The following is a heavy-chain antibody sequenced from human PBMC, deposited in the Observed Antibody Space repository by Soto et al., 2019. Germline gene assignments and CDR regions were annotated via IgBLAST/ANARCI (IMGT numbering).Heavy chain of an antibody. D-gene: IGHD5-18*01. J-gene: IGHJ5*02. CDR3: AREPGRMRGYSYRYGAS. Sequence: SETLSLTCAVYGGSFSGYYWSWIRQPPGKGLEWIGEINHSGSTNYNPSLKSRVTISVDTSKNQFSLKLSSVTAADTAVYYCAREPGRMRGYSYRYGASWGQGTLVTVSS. CDR2: INHSGST. V-gene: IGHV4-34*01. CDR1: GGSFSGYY.